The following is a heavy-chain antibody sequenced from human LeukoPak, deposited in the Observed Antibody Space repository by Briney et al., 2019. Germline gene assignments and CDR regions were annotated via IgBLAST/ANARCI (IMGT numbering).Heavy chain of an antibody. CDR2: VNSDGSIT. V-gene: IGHV3-74*01. Sequence: PGGSLRLSCTASGFTLSSYWMHWVRQAPGKGLVWVSRVNSDGSITTYADSVKGRFTISRDNAKNTLYLQMNSLRAEDTAVYYCARAGNGFDIWGRGTMVTVSS. CDR1: GFTLSSYW. CDR3: ARAGNGFDI. J-gene: IGHJ3*02.